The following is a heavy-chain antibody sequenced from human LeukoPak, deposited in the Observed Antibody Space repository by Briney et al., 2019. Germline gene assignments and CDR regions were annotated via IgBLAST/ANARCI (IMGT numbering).Heavy chain of an antibody. J-gene: IGHJ4*02. CDR1: GFTFSSYG. CDR2: ISGSGGST. D-gene: IGHD1-26*01. Sequence: GGSLRLSCAASGFTFSSYGMSWVRQASGKGLEWVSAISGSGGSTYYADSVKGRFTISRDNSKNSLYLQMNSLRTEDTALYYCAKDIGREWEQLTYFDYWGQGTLVTVSS. V-gene: IGHV3-23*01. CDR3: AKDIGREWEQLTYFDY.